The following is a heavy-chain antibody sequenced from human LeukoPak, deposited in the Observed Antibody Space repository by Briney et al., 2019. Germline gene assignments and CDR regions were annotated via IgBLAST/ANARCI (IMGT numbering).Heavy chain of an antibody. CDR1: GGSISNYY. CDR3: ARCNWKHGWFDP. V-gene: IGHV4-59*01. D-gene: IGHD1-20*01. J-gene: IGHJ5*02. CDR2: IYYSGST. Sequence: SETLSLTCTVSGGSISNYYWTWIRQPPGKGLEWIGYIYYSGSTNYNPSLKSRLTISLDTSRNQFSLRLSSVTAADTAVYYCARCNWKHGWFDPWGQGTLLTVSS.